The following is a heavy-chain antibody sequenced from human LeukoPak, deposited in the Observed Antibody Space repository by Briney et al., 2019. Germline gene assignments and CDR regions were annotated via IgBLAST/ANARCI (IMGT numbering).Heavy chain of an antibody. Sequence: SETLSLTCTVSGYSIRSGFYWGWIRQPPGKGLEWIGNIYHSGITCYTPSLKSRVTISVDTSKNQFSLKLSSVTAADTAVYYCARRPRGGWIVDYWGQGTLVTVSS. CDR2: IYHSGIT. D-gene: IGHD6-19*01. V-gene: IGHV4-38-2*02. J-gene: IGHJ4*02. CDR3: ARRPRGGWIVDY. CDR1: GYSIRSGFY.